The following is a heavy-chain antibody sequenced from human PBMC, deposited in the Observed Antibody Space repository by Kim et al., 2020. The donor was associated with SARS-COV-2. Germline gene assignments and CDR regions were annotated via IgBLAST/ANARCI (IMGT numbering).Heavy chain of an antibody. CDR2: ISGSGGTT. CDR3: AKRYCSGVTCYSIDY. J-gene: IGHJ4*02. CDR1: GFTFRSHA. V-gene: IGHV3-23*01. D-gene: IGHD2-15*01. Sequence: GGSLRLSCAASGFTFRSHAMNWVRQAPGNGLEWVSGISGSGGTTNYADSVKGRFTISRDNSKNTLYLQMNSLRAEDTAVYYCAKRYCSGVTCYSIDYWGQGTLVTVSS.